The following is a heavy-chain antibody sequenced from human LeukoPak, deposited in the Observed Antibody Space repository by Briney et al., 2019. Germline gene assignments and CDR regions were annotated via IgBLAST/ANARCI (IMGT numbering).Heavy chain of an antibody. CDR3: AVGGVYGDRALWFDP. V-gene: IGHV4-34*08. D-gene: IGHD2-21*02. CDR2: INHSGST. J-gene: IGHJ5*02. CDR1: GFTFDDYG. Sequence: GSLRLSCAASGFTFDDYGMSWIRRPPGKGLEWIGEINHSGSTNYNPSLKSRVTISVDTSKNQFSLKLSSVTAADTAIYYCAVGGVYGDRALWFDPWGQGTLVTVSS.